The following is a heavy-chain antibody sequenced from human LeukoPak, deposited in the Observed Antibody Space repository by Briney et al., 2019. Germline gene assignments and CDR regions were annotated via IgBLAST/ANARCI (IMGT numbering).Heavy chain of an antibody. V-gene: IGHV1-46*01. J-gene: IGHJ4*02. D-gene: IGHD3-3*01. CDR3: ARVSPYDFWSGFYFDY. CDR2: INPSGGST. CDR1: GYTFTSYY. Sequence: GASVKVSCKASGYTFTSYYMHWVRQAPGQGLEWMGIINPSGGSTSYAQKFQGRVTMTRDTSTSTVYMELSSLRSEDTAVYYCARVSPYDFWSGFYFDYWGQGTLVTVSS.